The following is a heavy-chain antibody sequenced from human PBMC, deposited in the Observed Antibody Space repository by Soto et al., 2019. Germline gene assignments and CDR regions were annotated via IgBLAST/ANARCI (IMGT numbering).Heavy chain of an antibody. Sequence: GGSLRLSCSASGFTFSSCAMSWVRQGPGKGLEWVSGISGSGSGTYYADSVKGRFTISRDNSKNTLYLQMNSLKADDTAVYYCARDPLYSSGYYYFDYWGQGILVTVSS. J-gene: IGHJ4*02. CDR3: ARDPLYSSGYYYFDY. D-gene: IGHD6-19*01. CDR2: ISGSGSGT. V-gene: IGHV3-23*01. CDR1: GFTFSSCA.